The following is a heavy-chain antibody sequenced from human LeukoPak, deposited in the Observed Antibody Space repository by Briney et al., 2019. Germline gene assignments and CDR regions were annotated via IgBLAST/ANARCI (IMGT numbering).Heavy chain of an antibody. D-gene: IGHD3-3*01. CDR2: INHSGST. CDR1: GGSFSGYY. V-gene: IGHV4-34*01. CDR3: ARATNYDFWSGYFSRFDY. J-gene: IGHJ4*02. Sequence: SETLSLTCAVYGGSFSGYYWSWLRQPPGKGLEWIGEINHSGSTNYNPSLKSRVTISVDTSKNQFSLKLSSVTAADTAVYYCARATNYDFWSGYFSRFDYWGQGTLVTVSS.